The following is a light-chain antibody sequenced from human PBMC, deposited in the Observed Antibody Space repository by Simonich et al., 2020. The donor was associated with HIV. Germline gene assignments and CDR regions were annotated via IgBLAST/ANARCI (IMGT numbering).Light chain of an antibody. J-gene: IGLJ3*02. V-gene: IGLV1-47*01. CDR2: RNN. CDR1: SSNIRSNT. Sequence: QSVLTQPPSASGTPGQRVTISCSGSSSNIRSNTVNWYQQLPGTAPKLLIYRNNQRPAGVPDRFSGSKSGTSASLAISGLRSEDEADYYCAAWDDSLSGSWVFGGGTKLTVL. CDR3: AAWDDSLSGSWV.